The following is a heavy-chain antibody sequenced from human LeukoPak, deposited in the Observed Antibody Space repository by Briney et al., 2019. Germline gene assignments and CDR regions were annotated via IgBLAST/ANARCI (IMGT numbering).Heavy chain of an antibody. CDR2: IIPIFGTA. Sequence: SVKVSCKASGGTFSSYAISWVRQAPGQGLEWMGGIIPIFGTANYAQKFQGRVTITADESTSTAYMELSSLRSEDTAVYYCARDPRPYYDILTGYFHFDYWGQGTLVTVSS. CDR1: GGTFSSYA. V-gene: IGHV1-69*01. J-gene: IGHJ4*02. D-gene: IGHD3-9*01. CDR3: ARDPRPYYDILTGYFHFDY.